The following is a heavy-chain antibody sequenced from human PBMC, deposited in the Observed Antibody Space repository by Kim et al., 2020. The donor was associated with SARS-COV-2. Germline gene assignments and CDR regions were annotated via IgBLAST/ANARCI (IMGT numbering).Heavy chain of an antibody. V-gene: IGHV3-30*03. J-gene: IGHJ5*02. CDR2: ISYDGSNK. CDR3: ATLCSGGSCRNWFDP. CDR1: GFTFSSYG. Sequence: GGSLRLSCAASGFTFSSYGMHWVRQAPGKGLEWVAVISYDGSNKYYADSVKGRFTISRDNSKNTLYLQMNSLRAEDTAVYYCATLCSGGSCRNWFDPWGQGTLVTVSS. D-gene: IGHD2-15*01.